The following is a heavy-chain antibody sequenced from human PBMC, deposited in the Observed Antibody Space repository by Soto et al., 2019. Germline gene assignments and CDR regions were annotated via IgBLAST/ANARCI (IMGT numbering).Heavy chain of an antibody. D-gene: IGHD6-13*01. V-gene: IGHV4-30-4*01. J-gene: IGHJ5*02. CDR3: ARDRYSSSYLWFDP. CDR1: GGSISSGDYY. CDR2: FYYSGST. Sequence: SETLSLTCTVSGGSISSGDYYWSWIRQPPGKGLEWIGYFYYSGSTYYNPSLKSRVTISVDTSKNQFSLKLSSVTAADTAVYYCARDRYSSSYLWFDPWGQGTLVTVSS.